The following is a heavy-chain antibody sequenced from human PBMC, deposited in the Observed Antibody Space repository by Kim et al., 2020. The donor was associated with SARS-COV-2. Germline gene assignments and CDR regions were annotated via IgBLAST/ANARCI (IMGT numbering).Heavy chain of an antibody. V-gene: IGHV3-11*05. J-gene: IGHJ6*02. CDR2: ISSSSSYT. CDR3: ARAPELSLRVYVPPIYYYYYGMDV. CDR1: GFTFSDYY. D-gene: IGHD6-13*01. Sequence: GGSLRLSCAASGFTFSDYYMSWIRQAPGKGLEWVSYISSSSSYTNYADSVKGRFTISRDNAKNSLYLQMNSLRAEDTAVYYCARAPELSLRVYVPPIYYYYYGMDVWGQGTTVTVSS.